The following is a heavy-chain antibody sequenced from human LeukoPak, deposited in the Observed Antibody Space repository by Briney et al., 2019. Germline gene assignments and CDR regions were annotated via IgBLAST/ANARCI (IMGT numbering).Heavy chain of an antibody. CDR3: AKGAYDYIEMGYFDY. CDR2: IVASSGST. V-gene: IGHV3-23*01. J-gene: IGHJ4*02. D-gene: IGHD5-12*01. Sequence: SGGSLRLSCAASGSSISNSAMSWVRQAPGKGLEWVSLIVASSGSTFYADSVKGRFTISRDSSKNTLYLQMNSLRAEDMAVYYCAKGAYDYIEMGYFDYWGQGTLVTVSS. CDR1: GSSISNSA.